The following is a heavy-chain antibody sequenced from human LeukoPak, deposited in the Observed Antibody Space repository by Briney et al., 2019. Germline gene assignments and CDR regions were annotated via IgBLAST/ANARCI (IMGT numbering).Heavy chain of an antibody. J-gene: IGHJ5*02. CDR1: GGSISSSSYY. D-gene: IGHD2-15*01. V-gene: IGHV4-61*01. CDR3: ARNIVGVP. Sequence: SETLSLTCTVSGGSISSSSYYWSWIRQPPGKGLEWIGYIYYSGSTNYNPSLKSRVTISVDTSKNQFSLKLSSVTAADTAVYYCARNIVGVPWGQGTLVTVSS. CDR2: IYYSGST.